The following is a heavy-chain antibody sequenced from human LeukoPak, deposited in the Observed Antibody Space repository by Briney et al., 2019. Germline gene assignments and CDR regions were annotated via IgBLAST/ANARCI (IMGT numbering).Heavy chain of an antibody. CDR1: GDSVSSNSAS. D-gene: IGHD1-26*01. Sequence: SQTLSLTCAISGDSVSSNSASWNWIRQSPSRGLEWLGRTYYRSKWYNDYAVSVKSRITINPDTSNNQFSLQLNSVTPEDTAVYYCARGQWELNGPGTSFDYWGQGTLVTVSS. CDR2: TYYRSKWYN. CDR3: ARGQWELNGPGTSFDY. J-gene: IGHJ4*02. V-gene: IGHV6-1*01.